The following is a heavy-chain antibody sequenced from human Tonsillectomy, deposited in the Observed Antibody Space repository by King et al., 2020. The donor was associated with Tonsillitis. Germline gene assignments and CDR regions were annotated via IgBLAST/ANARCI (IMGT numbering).Heavy chain of an antibody. CDR2: IFPIFGTA. CDR1: GGTFSSHT. J-gene: IGHJ4*02. CDR3: AREMATITSPFEY. Sequence: VQLVESGAEVKKPGSSVKVSCKASGGTFSSHTISWVRQAPGQGLEWMGGIFPIFGTANYAQNFQGRVTITADESTSTAYMELSSLKSEDTAFYYCAREMATITSPFEYWGQGTLVTVSS. D-gene: IGHD5-24*01. V-gene: IGHV1-69*01.